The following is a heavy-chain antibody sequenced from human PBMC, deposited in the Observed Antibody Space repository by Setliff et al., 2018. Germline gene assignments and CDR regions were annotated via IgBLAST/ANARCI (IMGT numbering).Heavy chain of an antibody. CDR2: FYTSGST. CDR1: GDSISSGYYY. V-gene: IGHV4-61*09. Sequence: PSETLSLTCTVSGDSISSGYYYWTWIRQSAGKGLEWIGHFYTSGSTNYNPSLTSRVTISVDTSKNQFSLRLSSVTAADTAVYYCARAGPYYDFWSGYYRTMDVWGKGTTVTVSS. J-gene: IGHJ6*03. D-gene: IGHD3-3*01. CDR3: ARAGPYYDFWSGYYRTMDV.